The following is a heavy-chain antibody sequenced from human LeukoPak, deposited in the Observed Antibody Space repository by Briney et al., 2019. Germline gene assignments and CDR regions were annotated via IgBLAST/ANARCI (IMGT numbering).Heavy chain of an antibody. CDR2: ISSSSSYI. J-gene: IGHJ5*02. CDR3: ARGALSGWYDH. D-gene: IGHD1-26*01. Sequence: GGSLRLSCAASGFTFSSYSMNWVRQAPGKGLEWVSSISSSSSYIYYADSVKGRFTISRDNAKNSLYLQMNSLRAEDTAVYYCARGALSGWYDHWGQGTLVTVSS. CDR1: GFTFSSYS. V-gene: IGHV3-21*01.